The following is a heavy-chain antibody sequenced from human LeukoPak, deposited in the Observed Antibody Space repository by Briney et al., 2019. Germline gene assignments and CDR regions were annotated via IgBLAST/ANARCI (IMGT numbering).Heavy chain of an antibody. Sequence: SETLSLTRAVSGYSISSGYYWGWIRQPPGKGLEWIGSLSHSGTSYYNPPLKSRVTISVDTSKTQFSLKLSSVTAADTAVYYCARGPQIGGAYRFDAFDIWGQGTMVTVSS. D-gene: IGHD3-22*01. CDR2: LSHSGTS. J-gene: IGHJ3*02. CDR1: GYSISSGYY. V-gene: IGHV4-38-2*01. CDR3: ARGPQIGGAYRFDAFDI.